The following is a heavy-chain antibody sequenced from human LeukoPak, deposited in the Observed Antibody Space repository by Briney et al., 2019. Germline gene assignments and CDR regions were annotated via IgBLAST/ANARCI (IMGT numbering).Heavy chain of an antibody. Sequence: SGGSLRLSCAASGFTFSDYYMSWIRQAPGKGLEWVLYISGSTGYTNYADSVKGRFTISRDNAKNSLFLHMNSLRAEDTAVYYCARTNSGYDSFDYWGQGTLVTVSS. V-gene: IGHV3-11*03. J-gene: IGHJ4*02. CDR3: ARTNSGYDSFDY. CDR1: GFTFSDYY. D-gene: IGHD5-12*01. CDR2: ISGSTGYT.